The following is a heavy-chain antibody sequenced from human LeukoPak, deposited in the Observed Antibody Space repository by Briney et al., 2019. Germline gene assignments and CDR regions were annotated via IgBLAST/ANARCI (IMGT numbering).Heavy chain of an antibody. CDR3: ARHLGTDYYYMDV. CDR2: IIPILGIA. Sequence: GSSVKVSCKASGGTFSSYAISWVRQAPGQGLEWMGRIIPILGIANYAQKFQGRVTITADKSTSTAYMELSSLRSEDTAVYYCARHLGTDYYYMDVWGKGTTVTVSS. J-gene: IGHJ6*03. CDR1: GGTFSSYA. D-gene: IGHD3-16*01. V-gene: IGHV1-69*04.